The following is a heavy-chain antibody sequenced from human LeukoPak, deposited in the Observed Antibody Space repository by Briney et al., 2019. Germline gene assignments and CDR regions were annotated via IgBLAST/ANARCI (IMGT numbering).Heavy chain of an antibody. CDR2: ISSSSSYI. J-gene: IGHJ3*02. CDR3: ARDDSGAFDI. CDR1: GFTFSSYS. Sequence: GGSLRLSCAASGFTFSSYSMNWVRQAPGKGLEWVSSISSSSSYIYYADSVKGRFTISRDNAKNSLYLQMNSLRAEGTAVYYCARDDSGAFDIWGQGTMVTVSS. D-gene: IGHD1-26*01. V-gene: IGHV3-21*01.